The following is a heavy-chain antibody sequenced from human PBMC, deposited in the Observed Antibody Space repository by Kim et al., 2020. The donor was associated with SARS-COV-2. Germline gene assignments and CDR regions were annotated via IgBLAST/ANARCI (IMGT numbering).Heavy chain of an antibody. J-gene: IGHJ3*02. Sequence: GGSLRLSCAASGFTFSNAWMSWVRQAPGKGLEWVGRIKSKTDGGTTDYAAPVKGRFTISRDDSKNTLYLQMNSLKTEDTAVYYCTTEEPLWFGRDDAFDIWGQGTMVTVSS. CDR3: TTEEPLWFGRDDAFDI. D-gene: IGHD3-10*01. V-gene: IGHV3-15*01. CDR2: IKSKTDGGTT. CDR1: GFTFSNAW.